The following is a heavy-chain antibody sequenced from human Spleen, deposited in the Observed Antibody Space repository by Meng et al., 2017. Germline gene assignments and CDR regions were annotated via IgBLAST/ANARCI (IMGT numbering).Heavy chain of an antibody. D-gene: IGHD3-22*01. J-gene: IGHJ4*02. CDR3: ARDWGDSSGYTSY. CDR2: ISSSGSTI. V-gene: IGHV3-11*01. CDR1: GFTFSDYY. Sequence: GESLKISCAASGFTFSDYYMSWIRQAPGKGLEWVSYISSSGSTIYYADSVKGRFTISRDNAKNSLYLQMNSLRAEDTAVYYCARDWGDSSGYTSYWGQGTLVTVSS.